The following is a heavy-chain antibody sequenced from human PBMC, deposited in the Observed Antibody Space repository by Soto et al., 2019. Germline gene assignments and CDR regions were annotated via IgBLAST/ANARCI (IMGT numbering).Heavy chain of an antibody. J-gene: IGHJ5*02. CDR3: ARVRSGVGYNWFDP. V-gene: IGHV4-31*03. CDR2: IYYSGST. CDR1: GGSISSCAYY. Sequence: LSLTCTFSGGSISSCAYYWSWIRQHPGRGLEWIGYIYYSGSTYYNPSLKSRVTISVDTSKSQFSLKLSSVTAADTAVYYCARVRSGVGYNWFDPWGQGTLVTVSS. D-gene: IGHD3-16*01.